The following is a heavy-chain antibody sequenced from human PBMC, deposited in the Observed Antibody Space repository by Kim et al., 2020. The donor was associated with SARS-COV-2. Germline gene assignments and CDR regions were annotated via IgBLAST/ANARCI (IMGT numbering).Heavy chain of an antibody. CDR1: GFTFSSYG. Sequence: GGSLRLSCAASGFTFSSYGMHWVRQAPGKGLEWVAVISYDGSNKYYADSVKGRFTISRDNSKNTLYLQMNSLRAEDTAVYYCAKSGPSFRRGSSGWYWLDYWGQGTLVTVSS. V-gene: IGHV3-30*18. D-gene: IGHD6-19*01. J-gene: IGHJ4*02. CDR2: ISYDGSNK. CDR3: AKSGPSFRRGSSGWYWLDY.